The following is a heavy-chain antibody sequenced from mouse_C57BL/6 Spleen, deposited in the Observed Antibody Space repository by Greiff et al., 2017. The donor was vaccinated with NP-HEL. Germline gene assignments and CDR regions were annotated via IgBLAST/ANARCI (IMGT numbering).Heavy chain of an antibody. D-gene: IGHD2-4*01. CDR1: GYAFSSYW. CDR3: ARYYYDYDVGYAMDY. Sequence: VQLQQSGAELVKPGASVKISCKASGYAFSSYWMNWVKQRPGKGLEWIGQIYPGDGDTNYNGKFKGKATLTADKSSSTAYMQLSSLTSEDSAVYFCARYYYDYDVGYAMDYWGQGTSVTVSS. CDR2: IYPGDGDT. J-gene: IGHJ4*01. V-gene: IGHV1-80*01.